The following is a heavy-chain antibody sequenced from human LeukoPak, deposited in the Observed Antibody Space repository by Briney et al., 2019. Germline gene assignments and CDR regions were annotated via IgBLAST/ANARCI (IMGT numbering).Heavy chain of an antibody. CDR3: ASARSGYYNY. V-gene: IGHV4-34*01. J-gene: IGHJ4*02. CDR1: GGSFSGYY. Sequence: SETLSLTCAVYGGSFSGYYWSWIRQPPGKGLEWIGEINHSGSTNYNPSLKSRVTISVDTSKNQFSLKLSSVTAADTAVYYCASARSGYYNYWGQGTLVTVSS. D-gene: IGHD3-3*01. CDR2: INHSGST.